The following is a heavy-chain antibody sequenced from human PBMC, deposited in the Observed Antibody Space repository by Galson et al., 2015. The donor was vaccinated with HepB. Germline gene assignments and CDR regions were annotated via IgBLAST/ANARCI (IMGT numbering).Heavy chain of an antibody. CDR3: VKDSPQGYCTGSDCYWGADY. D-gene: IGHD2-8*02. J-gene: IGHJ4*02. Sequence: SLRLSCAASGFAFNNFAMTWVRQAPGKGLEWVSTITYSGDRTYYADSVEGRFTISGDDSKSTLFLQMNSLRAEDTAVYYCVKDSPQGYCTGSDCYWGADYWGQGTLVTVSS. CDR1: GFAFNNFA. V-gene: IGHV3-23*01. CDR2: ITYSGDRT.